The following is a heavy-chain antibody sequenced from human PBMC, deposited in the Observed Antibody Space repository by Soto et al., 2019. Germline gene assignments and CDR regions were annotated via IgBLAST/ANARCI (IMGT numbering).Heavy chain of an antibody. CDR2: IYYSGST. CDR3: ARGTGHYYGMDV. V-gene: IGHV4-61*01. CDR1: GGSVSSGSYY. J-gene: IGHJ6*02. D-gene: IGHD2-2*01. Sequence: TLSLTCTVSGGSVSSGSYYWSWIRQPPGKGLEWIGYIYYSGSTNYNPSLKSRVTISVDTSKNQFSLKLSSVTAADTAVYYCARGTGHYYGMDVWGQGTTVTVSS.